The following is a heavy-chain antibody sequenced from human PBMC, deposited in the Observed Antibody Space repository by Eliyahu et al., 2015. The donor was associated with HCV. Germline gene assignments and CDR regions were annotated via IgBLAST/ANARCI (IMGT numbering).Heavy chain of an antibody. V-gene: IGHV4-59*01. CDR3: ASGGGGIAVAGTGGWFDP. Sequence: QVQLQESGPGLVKPSETLSLTCTVSGXXIXTYCWXWXRQPPGKGLEWIGYXXYSGSTNYNPPLKSRVXISVDTSKNQFSLILTSVTAADTAVYYCASGGGGIAVAGTGGWFDPWGQGTLVTVSS. D-gene: IGHD6-19*01. CDR1: GXXIXTYC. CDR2: XXYSGST. J-gene: IGHJ5*02.